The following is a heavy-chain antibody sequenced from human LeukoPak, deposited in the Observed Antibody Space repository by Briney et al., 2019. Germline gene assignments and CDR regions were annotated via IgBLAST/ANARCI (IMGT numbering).Heavy chain of an antibody. D-gene: IGHD3-22*01. CDR2: IYYSGST. J-gene: IGHJ4*02. CDR3: ARHITMIVVRNV. CDR1: GGSISSYY. V-gene: IGHV4-59*08. Sequence: SETLSLTCTVSGGSISSYYWSWIRQPPGKGLEWIGYIYYSGSTNYNPSLKSRVTISVDTSKNQFSLKLSSVTAADTAVYYCARHITMIVVRNVWGQGTLVTVSS.